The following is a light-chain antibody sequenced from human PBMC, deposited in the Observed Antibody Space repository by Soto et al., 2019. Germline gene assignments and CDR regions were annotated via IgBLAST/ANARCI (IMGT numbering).Light chain of an antibody. Sequence: EIVMTQSPATPSVSPGEGATLSCRASQSVGSRVAWYQQKPGQPPRLLIHDASTRATGVPARFSGSGSGTHFTLTITSLQSEDFAVYYCQQYLDWRTFGQGTKLEIK. CDR2: DAS. CDR3: QQYLDWRT. J-gene: IGKJ2*02. CDR1: QSVGSR. V-gene: IGKV3-15*01.